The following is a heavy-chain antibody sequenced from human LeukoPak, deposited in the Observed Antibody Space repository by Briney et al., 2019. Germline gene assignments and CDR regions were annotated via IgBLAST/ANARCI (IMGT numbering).Heavy chain of an antibody. Sequence: GGSLRLSCAASGFTFISYDMSWVRQAPGKGLEGVSAISGRGGSTYYAASVKGRFTISRDNSKNTLYLQMNSLRAEDTAVYYCAKELTHYDILTGWYNWFDPWGQGSLVTVSS. V-gene: IGHV3-23*01. D-gene: IGHD3-9*01. CDR1: GFTFISYD. CDR3: AKELTHYDILTGWYNWFDP. CDR2: ISGRGGST. J-gene: IGHJ5*02.